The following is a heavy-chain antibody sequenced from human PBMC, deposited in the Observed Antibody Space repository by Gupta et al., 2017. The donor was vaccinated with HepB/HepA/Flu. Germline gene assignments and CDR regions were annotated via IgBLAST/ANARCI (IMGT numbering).Heavy chain of an antibody. V-gene: IGHV4-34*01. D-gene: IGHD1/OR15-1a*01. CDR2: INHSGST. CDR1: GGSFSGYY. CDR3: ARVATITGTYPYYYYYGMDV. J-gene: IGHJ6*02. Sequence: QVQLQQWGAGLLKPSETLSLTCAVYGGSFSGYYWSWICQPPGKGLEWIGEINHSGSTNYNPSLKSRVTISVDTSKNQFSLKLSSVTAADTAVYYCARVATITGTYPYYYYYGMDVWGQGTTVTVSS.